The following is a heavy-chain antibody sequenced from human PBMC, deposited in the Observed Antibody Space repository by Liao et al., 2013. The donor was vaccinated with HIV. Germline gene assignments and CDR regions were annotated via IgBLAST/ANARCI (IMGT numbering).Heavy chain of an antibody. Sequence: QVQLLESGPGLVKPSETLSLTCTVSGGSIRSYYWSWLRQSAGKGLEWIGRIHPTGNTNYNPSLKSRVSISVDSSTNRFSLLMTSVTAADTAVYYCARGTDFDYWGLGTRVTVSS. CDR1: GGSIRSYY. CDR3: ARGTDFDY. D-gene: IGHD2-2*01. CDR2: IHPTGNT. J-gene: IGHJ4*02. V-gene: IGHV4-4*07.